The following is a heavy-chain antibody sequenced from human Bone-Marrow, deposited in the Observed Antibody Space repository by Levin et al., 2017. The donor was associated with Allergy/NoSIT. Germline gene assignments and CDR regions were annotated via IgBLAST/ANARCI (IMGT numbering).Heavy chain of an antibody. Sequence: GESLKISCKASGYTLTRSGIHWVRQAPGQRLEWMGWIHGGNGNTKYSETFQDRVTLTRDTSASTVYMELSSLRSEDTAVFYCARDSHRVHVPGTGWFDPWGQGTLVTVSP. CDR2: IHGGNGNT. CDR3: ARDSHRVHVPGTGWFDP. V-gene: IGHV1-3*01. CDR1: GYTLTRSG. D-gene: IGHD6-19*01. J-gene: IGHJ5*02.